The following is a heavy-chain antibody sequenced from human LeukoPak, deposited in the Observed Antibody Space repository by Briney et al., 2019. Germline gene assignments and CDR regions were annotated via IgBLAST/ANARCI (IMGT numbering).Heavy chain of an antibody. CDR1: GFTFTNYW. Sequence: PGGSLRLSCAASGFTFTNYWMLWVRQAPGKGLVWVSRIDRDGSSTRYADPVKGRFLMSRDNAKNTVDLQMNSLRAEDTAVYYCARAAYSSSPDYWGQGALVTVSS. CDR2: IDRDGSST. D-gene: IGHD6-6*01. J-gene: IGHJ4*02. CDR3: ARAAYSSSPDY. V-gene: IGHV3-74*01.